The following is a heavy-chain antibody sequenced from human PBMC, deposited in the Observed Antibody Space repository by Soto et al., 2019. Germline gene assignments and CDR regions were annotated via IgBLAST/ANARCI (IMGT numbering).Heavy chain of an antibody. D-gene: IGHD2-15*01. Sequence: QVQLVQPGAEVKKPGASVKVSCKASGYTFSSYGISWVRQGPGQGLEWMGWISVYNGNKMYAQKFQGRVTMTTDTSTSTAYMELRSLRSDDTAVYYCARDCSGGSCSTAYWGQGTLVTVSS. V-gene: IGHV1-18*01. J-gene: IGHJ4*02. CDR2: ISVYNGNK. CDR1: GYTFSSYG. CDR3: ARDCSGGSCSTAY.